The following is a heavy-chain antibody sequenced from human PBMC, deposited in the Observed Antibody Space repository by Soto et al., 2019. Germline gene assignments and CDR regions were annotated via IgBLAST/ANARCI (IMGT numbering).Heavy chain of an antibody. J-gene: IGHJ4*02. CDR2: ISGSDGKT. Sequence: GGSLRLSCAASGFSFGSYALSWVRQAPGKGLEWVSTISGSDGKTFYADSVKGRFSISRDTSQNTLYLQMNSLRADDTAMYYCARSSYLDYWGQGTRVTVSS. CDR3: ARSSYLDY. V-gene: IGHV3-23*01. CDR1: GFSFGSYA.